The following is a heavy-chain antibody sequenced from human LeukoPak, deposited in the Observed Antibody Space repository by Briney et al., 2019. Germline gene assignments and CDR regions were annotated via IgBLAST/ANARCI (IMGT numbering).Heavy chain of an antibody. CDR3: GIDPVYYDSSGYNDAFDI. Sequence: ASVHVSCKACRYTLTGYYMHWVRQAPRQGLEWMGRIYPNRGGTNKERKFNGRGTISGETSIRTAHMGLSRLRSDDTGVYYCGIDPVYYDSSGYNDAFDIWGQGTMVTVSS. J-gene: IGHJ3*02. CDR2: IYPNRGGT. CDR1: RYTLTGYY. D-gene: IGHD3-22*01. V-gene: IGHV1-2*05.